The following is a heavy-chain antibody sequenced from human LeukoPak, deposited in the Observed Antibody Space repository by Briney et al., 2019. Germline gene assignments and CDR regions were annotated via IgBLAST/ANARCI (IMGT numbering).Heavy chain of an antibody. CDR1: GGSISSSSYY. J-gene: IGHJ5*02. V-gene: IGHV4-39*07. Sequence: SETLSLTCTVSGGSISSSSYYWGWTRQPPGKGLEWIGSIYYSGSTDYNPSLKSRVTISVDRSKNQFSLKLSSVTAADTAVYYCARTYYYGSGSRWFDPWGQGTLVTVSS. D-gene: IGHD3-10*01. CDR3: ARTYYYGSGSRWFDP. CDR2: IYYSGST.